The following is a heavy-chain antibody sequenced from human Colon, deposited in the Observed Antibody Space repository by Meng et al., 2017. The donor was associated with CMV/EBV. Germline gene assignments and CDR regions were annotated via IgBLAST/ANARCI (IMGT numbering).Heavy chain of an antibody. CDR1: GFTLRNYN. D-gene: IGHD3-3*01. CDR3: ARDGVRITIFGVDLYGMDV. CDR2: ISSTGHDM. Sequence: ETLSLTCAVSGFTLRNYNMNWVRQAPAKGLEWVSSISSTGHDMFYADSVKGRFTISTDNAKNTVYLEMNSLTAEDTAVYYCARDGVRITIFGVDLYGMDVWGQGTAVTVSS. J-gene: IGHJ6*02. V-gene: IGHV3-21*01.